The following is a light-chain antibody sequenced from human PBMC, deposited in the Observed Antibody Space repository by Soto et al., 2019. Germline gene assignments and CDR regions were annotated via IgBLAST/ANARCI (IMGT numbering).Light chain of an antibody. CDR2: EVS. J-gene: IGLJ3*02. V-gene: IGLV2-14*01. CDR1: SSDVGGYNY. CDR3: SSYTRSSTWV. Sequence: QSALTQPPSASGSPGQSITISCTGTSSDVGGYNYVSWYQQHPGKAPKLMISEVSNRPSGVSNRFSGSKSGNTASLTISGLQAEDEADYYCSSYTRSSTWVFGGGTQLTVL.